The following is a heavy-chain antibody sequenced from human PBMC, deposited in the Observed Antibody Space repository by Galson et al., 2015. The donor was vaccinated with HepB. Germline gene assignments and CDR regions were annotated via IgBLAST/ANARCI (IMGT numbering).Heavy chain of an antibody. J-gene: IGHJ4*02. D-gene: IGHD6-13*01. CDR2: IYWDDDK. CDR3: AHRRSAAGTGFDY. V-gene: IGHV2-5*02. CDR1: VFTLCTRGEG. Sequence: PALVKPTQTLTLTCTFSVFTLCTRGEGVSWIRQPPGKALEWLAVIYWDDDKRYSPSLKTRLSITKDTSRNQVVLTVTNMDPADAGTYYCAHRRSAAGTGFDYWGQGTLVTVSS.